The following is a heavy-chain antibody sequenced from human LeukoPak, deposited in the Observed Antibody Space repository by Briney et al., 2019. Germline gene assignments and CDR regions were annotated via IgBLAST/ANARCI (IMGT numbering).Heavy chain of an antibody. CDR1: GFTFSSYS. J-gene: IGHJ3*02. CDR2: ISSSSSYI. Sequence: GGSLRLSCAASGFTFSSYSMNWVRQAPGKGLEWVSSISSSSSYIYYADSVKGRFTISRDNAKNSLYLQMNSLRAEDTAVYYCATYLASGYGVGAFDIWGKGTMVTVSS. D-gene: IGHD5-12*01. CDR3: ATYLASGYGVGAFDI. V-gene: IGHV3-21*01.